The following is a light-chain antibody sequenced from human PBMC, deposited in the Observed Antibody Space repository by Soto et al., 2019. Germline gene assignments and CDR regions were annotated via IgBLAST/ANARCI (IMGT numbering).Light chain of an antibody. CDR3: QSYDSSLSAYV. J-gene: IGLJ1*01. CDR2: GNT. Sequence: QSVLTQPPLVSGAPGQRVTISCTGSSSNIGAGYDVHWYQQLPITAPKLLIYGNTNRPSGVPDRFSASKSGTSASLAITGLQAEDEADYYCQSYDSSLSAYVFGTGTKLTVL. V-gene: IGLV1-40*01. CDR1: SSNIGAGYD.